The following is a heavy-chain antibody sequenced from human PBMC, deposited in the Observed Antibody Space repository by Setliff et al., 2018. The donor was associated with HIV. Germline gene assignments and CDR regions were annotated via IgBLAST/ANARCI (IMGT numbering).Heavy chain of an antibody. CDR3: ARVNPFLYYYDTSGHSGAFDI. CDR2: IHDDGST. J-gene: IGHJ3*02. V-gene: IGHV3-53*01. D-gene: IGHD3-22*01. Sequence: QSGGSLRLSCAASGFSVRSNYMTWVRQALGKGLEYVSVIHDDGSTNYADSVKGRFTVSRDNSKNTVYLQMDSLRAEDTAVYYCARVNPFLYYYDTSGHSGAFDIWGQGTMVTVSS. CDR1: GFSVRSNY.